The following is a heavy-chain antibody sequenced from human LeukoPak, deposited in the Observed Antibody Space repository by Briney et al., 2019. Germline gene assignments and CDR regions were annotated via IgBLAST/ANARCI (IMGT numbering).Heavy chain of an antibody. D-gene: IGHD3-10*01. CDR3: ARGHTRGFDY. V-gene: IGHV3-21*01. CDR1: GFTFSSYN. CDR2: IPSSSSYI. Sequence: GRSLRLSCAASGFTFSSYNMNWVRQAPGKGLEWVSSIPSSSSYIYYADSVKGRFTISRDNAKNSLYLQMNSLRAEDTAVYYCARGHTRGFDYWGQGTLVTVSS. J-gene: IGHJ4*02.